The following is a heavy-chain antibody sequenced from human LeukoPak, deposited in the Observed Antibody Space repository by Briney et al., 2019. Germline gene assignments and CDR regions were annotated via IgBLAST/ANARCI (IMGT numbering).Heavy chain of an antibody. J-gene: IGHJ6*02. CDR1: GGTFSSYA. Sequence: SVKVSCKASGGTFSSYAISWVRQAPGQGLEWMGGIIPIFGTANYAQKFQGRVTITADESTSTAYMELSSLRSEDTAVYYCARDARRGTYGDYDYYYYGMDVWGQGTTVTVYS. D-gene: IGHD4-17*01. CDR3: ARDARRGTYGDYDYYYYGMDV. V-gene: IGHV1-69*01. CDR2: IIPIFGTA.